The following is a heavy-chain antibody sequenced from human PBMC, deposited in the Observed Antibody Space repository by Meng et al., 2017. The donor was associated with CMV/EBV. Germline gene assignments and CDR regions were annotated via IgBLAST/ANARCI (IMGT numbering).Heavy chain of an antibody. D-gene: IGHD3-16*02. Sequence: SVKVSCKASGGTFSSYAISWVRQAPGQGLEWMGGIIPILGIANYAQKFQGRVTITADKSTSTAYMELSSLRSEDTAVYYCAKGSFMITFGGVIARYGMDVWGQGTTVTASS. J-gene: IGHJ6*02. V-gene: IGHV1-69*10. CDR1: GGTFSSYA. CDR2: IIPILGIA. CDR3: AKGSFMITFGGVIARYGMDV.